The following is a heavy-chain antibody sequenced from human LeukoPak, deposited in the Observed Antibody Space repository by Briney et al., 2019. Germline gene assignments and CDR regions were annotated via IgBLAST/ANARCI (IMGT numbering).Heavy chain of an antibody. Sequence: SETLSLTCNVSGGSFTNYYWSWIRQTPEKGLEWIGQINHSGDTSYNPSLRSRITLSVDRSKNQFSLKVTSVTAADTGVYYCARGPGTVGLSPWGQGTLVAVSS. CDR3: ARGPGTVGLSP. CDR2: INHSGDT. CDR1: GGSFTNYY. D-gene: IGHD1/OR15-1a*01. J-gene: IGHJ5*02. V-gene: IGHV4-34*01.